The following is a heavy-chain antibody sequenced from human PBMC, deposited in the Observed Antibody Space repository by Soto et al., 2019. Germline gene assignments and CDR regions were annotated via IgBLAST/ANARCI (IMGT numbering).Heavy chain of an antibody. D-gene: IGHD2-2*02. Sequence: PGESLKISCKGSGYSFTSYWIGWVRQMPGKGLEWMGIIYPGDSDTRYSPSFQGQVTISADKSISTAYLQWSSLKASDTAMYYWARRGYCSSTSCYNPDYYYGMDVWGQGTTVTVSS. CDR1: GYSFTSYW. CDR3: ARRGYCSSTSCYNPDYYYGMDV. J-gene: IGHJ6*02. V-gene: IGHV5-51*01. CDR2: IYPGDSDT.